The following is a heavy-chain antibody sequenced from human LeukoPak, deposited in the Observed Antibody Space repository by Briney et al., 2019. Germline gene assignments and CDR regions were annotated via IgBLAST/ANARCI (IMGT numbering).Heavy chain of an antibody. D-gene: IGHD3-22*01. Sequence: PSETLSLTCTVSGGSVSSSDFNWAWIRQPPGKGLEWIGTIFYSGSTYYNPSLKSRVTISVDTSKNQFSQKLSSVTAADTAVYYCARHNRITMIVVDPYYFDYWGQGTLVTVSS. V-gene: IGHV4-39*01. J-gene: IGHJ4*02. CDR2: IFYSGST. CDR1: GGSVSSSDFN. CDR3: ARHNRITMIVVDPYYFDY.